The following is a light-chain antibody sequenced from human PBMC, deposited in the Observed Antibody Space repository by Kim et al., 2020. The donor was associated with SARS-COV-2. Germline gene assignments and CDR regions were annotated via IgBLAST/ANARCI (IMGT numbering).Light chain of an antibody. CDR2: DVS. CDR1: RSDVGGYDY. J-gene: IGLJ1*01. Sequence: GQSITISCTGTRSDVGGYDYVSWYQHHPGKAPKLMIYDVSKRPSGVSNRFSGSKSGNTASLTISGLQAEDEADYFCSSCTTSSTYVFGTGTKVTVL. V-gene: IGLV2-14*03. CDR3: SSCTTSSTYV.